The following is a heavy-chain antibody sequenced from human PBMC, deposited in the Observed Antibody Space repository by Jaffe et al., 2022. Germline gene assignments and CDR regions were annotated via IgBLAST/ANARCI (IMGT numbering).Heavy chain of an antibody. CDR2: IYHSGST. J-gene: IGHJ5*02. CDR1: GYSISSGYY. V-gene: IGHV4-38-2*01. D-gene: IGHD2-15*01. Sequence: QVQLQESGPGLVKPSETLSLTCAVSGYSISSGYYWGWIRQPPGKGLEWIGSIYHSGSTYYNPSLKSRVTISVDTSKNQFSLKLSSVTAADTAVYYCARSYPEIVVVAAGGGSGWFDPWGQGTLVTVSS. CDR3: ARSYPEIVVVAAGGGSGWFDP.